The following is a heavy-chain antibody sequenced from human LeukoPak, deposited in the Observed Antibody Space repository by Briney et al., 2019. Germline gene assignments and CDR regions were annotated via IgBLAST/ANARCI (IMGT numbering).Heavy chain of an antibody. CDR1: GYTFTSYG. Sequence: ASVKVSCKASGYTFTSYGISWVRQAPGQGLEWMGWISAYNGNTNYAQKFHGRVTMTRDTSTSTVYMDLSSLRSEDTAVYYCARDGDDFGDYVEYNYYGLDVWGQGTTVTVSS. CDR3: ARDGDDFGDYVEYNYYGLDV. V-gene: IGHV1-18*01. J-gene: IGHJ6*02. CDR2: ISAYNGNT. D-gene: IGHD4-17*01.